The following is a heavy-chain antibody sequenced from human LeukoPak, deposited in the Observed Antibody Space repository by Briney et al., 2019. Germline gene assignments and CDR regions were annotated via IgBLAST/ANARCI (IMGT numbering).Heavy chain of an antibody. CDR1: GYTLTNYG. Sequence: ASVKVSCKASGYTLTNYGISWVRQAPGQGLEWMGWVSTYNGRTNYGQRFQGRVTMTTDTSTNTAYMELRNLRSDDTAVYYCARKAPYYSDSSGPLGTYYFDYWGQGTLVTVSS. J-gene: IGHJ4*02. CDR3: ARKAPYYSDSSGPLGTYYFDY. D-gene: IGHD3-22*01. V-gene: IGHV1-18*01. CDR2: VSTYNGRT.